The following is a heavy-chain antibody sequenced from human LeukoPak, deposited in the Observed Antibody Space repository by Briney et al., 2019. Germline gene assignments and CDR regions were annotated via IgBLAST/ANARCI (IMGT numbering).Heavy chain of an antibody. CDR1: GVSFSSFQ. D-gene: IGHD2-21*01. CDR3: ATSYVAKVAPFDL. V-gene: IGHV4-4*09. CDR2: IHMTGRT. Sequence: SETLSLTCTVSGVSFSSFQWSWIRQSPVKGLEWIGNIHMTGRTDYNPSLKSRVTISMDTSKSQFSLLLTSVSAADTAIYFCATSYVAKVAPFDLLGQGILVTVSS. J-gene: IGHJ4*02.